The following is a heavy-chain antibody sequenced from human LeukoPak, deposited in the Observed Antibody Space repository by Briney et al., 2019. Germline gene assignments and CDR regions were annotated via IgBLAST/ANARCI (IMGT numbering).Heavy chain of an antibody. V-gene: IGHV3-74*01. CDR2: INSDGSSR. CDR1: GFTFSTYS. Sequence: GGSLRLSCAASGFTFSTYSMNWVRQGPGKGLLWVSRINSDGSSRSYADSVKGRFTISRDNAKNTLYLQMNSLRAEDTAVFYCVRDVCSGGSCYLDYWGQGTLVTVSS. CDR3: VRDVCSGGSCYLDY. J-gene: IGHJ4*02. D-gene: IGHD2-15*01.